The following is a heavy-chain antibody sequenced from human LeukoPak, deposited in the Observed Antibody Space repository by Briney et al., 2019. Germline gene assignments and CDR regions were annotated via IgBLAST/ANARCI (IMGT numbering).Heavy chain of an antibody. Sequence: GGSLRLSCTASGFTFSTYSMNWVRQAPGRGLEWVSYISSSSSTIYYADSVKGRFTISRDNAKNSLYLQMNSLRDEDTAVYYCARLGGYGNYGPDYWGQGTLVTVSS. CDR2: ISSSSSTI. J-gene: IGHJ4*02. CDR1: GFTFSTYS. D-gene: IGHD5-24*01. CDR3: ARLGGYGNYGPDY. V-gene: IGHV3-48*02.